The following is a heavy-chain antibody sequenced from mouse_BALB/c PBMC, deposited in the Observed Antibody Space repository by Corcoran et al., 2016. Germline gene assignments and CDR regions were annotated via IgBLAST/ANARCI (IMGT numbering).Heavy chain of an antibody. CDR3: ARSTTVGSFDY. D-gene: IGHD1-1*01. V-gene: IGHV14-3*02. CDR1: GFNIKDTY. CDR2: IDPANGNT. Sequence: EVQLQQSGAELVKPGASVKLSCTASGFNIKDTYMHWVKQRPEQGLKWIGRIDPANGNTKYDPKFQGKATIQADTSSNTASLQLSSLTSEDTAGYYCARSTTVGSFDYWGQGTTLTVSS. J-gene: IGHJ2*01.